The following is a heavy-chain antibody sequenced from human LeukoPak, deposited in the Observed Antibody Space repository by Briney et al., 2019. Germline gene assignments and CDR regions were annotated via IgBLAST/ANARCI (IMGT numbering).Heavy chain of an antibody. CDR2: INSDGSST. CDR1: GFTFNRYW. Sequence: GGSLRLSCAASGFTFNRYWMHWVRQVPGKGLVWVSRINSDGSSTTYADSVKGRFTISRDNSKNTLYLQMNSLRAEDTAVYYCATVPLYGDYVYYYYYGMDVWGQGTTVTVSS. V-gene: IGHV3-74*01. J-gene: IGHJ6*02. CDR3: ATVPLYGDYVYYYYYGMDV. D-gene: IGHD4-17*01.